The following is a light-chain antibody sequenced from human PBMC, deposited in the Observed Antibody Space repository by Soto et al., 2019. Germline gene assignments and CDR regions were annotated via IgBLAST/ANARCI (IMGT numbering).Light chain of an antibody. V-gene: IGLV2-14*03. CDR3: TSYTNYYSVV. CDR1: SSDVGGYKY. CDR2: DVS. J-gene: IGLJ2*01. Sequence: QSALSQPASVSGSPGQSITISCTGTSSDVGGYKYVSWYQQHPGKAPKVIIYDVSNRPSGVSNRFSGSKSGNTASLTISGLQAEDDAHYYCTSYTNYYSVVFGGGTKLTVL.